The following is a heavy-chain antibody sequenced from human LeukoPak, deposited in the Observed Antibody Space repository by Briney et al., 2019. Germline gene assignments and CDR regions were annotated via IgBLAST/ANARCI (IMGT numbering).Heavy chain of an antibody. CDR2: IKSKTDGGTT. D-gene: IGHD3-22*01. J-gene: IGHJ3*02. CDR1: GFIFSNAW. CDR3: TTADSSRGVGFDT. V-gene: IGHV3-15*01. Sequence: GGSLSHSCVVSGFIFSNAWMNWVRQAPGKGLEWVGRIKSKTDGGTTDYAAPVKGIFTISRDDSKNTLYLQMNSLKTEDTAVFYCTTADSSRGVGFDTWGQGTVVTVSS.